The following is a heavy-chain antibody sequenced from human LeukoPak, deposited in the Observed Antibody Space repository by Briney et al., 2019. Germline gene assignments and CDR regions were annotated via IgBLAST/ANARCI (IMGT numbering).Heavy chain of an antibody. D-gene: IGHD2-2*01. J-gene: IGHJ4*02. Sequence: SETLSLTCTVSGGSISSSTYYWGWIRQPPGKGLEWIGSMYYSSGNTYYNPSLKSRVTISVDTSKNQFSLKLSSVTAADTAVYYCARRVVRGYCTSSSCFPGGFDSWGQGTLVTVSS. CDR2: MYYSSGNT. CDR3: ARRVVRGYCTSSSCFPGGFDS. CDR1: GGSISSSTYY. V-gene: IGHV4-39*01.